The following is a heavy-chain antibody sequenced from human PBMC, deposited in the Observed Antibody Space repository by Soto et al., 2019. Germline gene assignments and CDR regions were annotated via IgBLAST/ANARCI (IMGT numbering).Heavy chain of an antibody. D-gene: IGHD5-12*01. CDR2: ISPESGAT. CDR1: GYTFTGHY. Sequence: ASVKVSCKASGYTFTGHYIHWVRQAPEQGPEWMGEISPESGATRYAQKFQGRVTMTRDMSITTIYMELNNLSPDDTAVYYCGRGRSGQIVVFYWGQGTPVTVSS. CDR3: GRGRSGQIVVFY. V-gene: IGHV1-2*02. J-gene: IGHJ4*02.